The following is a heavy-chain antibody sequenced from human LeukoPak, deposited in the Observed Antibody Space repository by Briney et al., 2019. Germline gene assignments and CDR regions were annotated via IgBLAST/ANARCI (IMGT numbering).Heavy chain of an antibody. Sequence: GGSLRLSCAASGFTFSSYSMNWVRQAPGKGLEWVSSISSSSSYIYYADSVKGRFTISRDNAKNSLYLQMNSLRAEDTAVYYCARVEWAYDSSGYYDYFDYWGQGTLVTVSS. CDR2: ISSSSSYI. CDR1: GFTFSSYS. J-gene: IGHJ4*02. V-gene: IGHV3-21*04. CDR3: ARVEWAYDSSGYYDYFDY. D-gene: IGHD3-22*01.